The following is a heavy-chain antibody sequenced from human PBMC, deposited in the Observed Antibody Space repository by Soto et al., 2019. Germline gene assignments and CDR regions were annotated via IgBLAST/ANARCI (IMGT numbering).Heavy chain of an antibody. D-gene: IGHD2-2*01. J-gene: IGHJ4*02. CDR3: ARVAYVVVPAAMQPSFQSPTVPHFDY. CDR1: GFTFSSYW. Sequence: EVQLVESGGGLVQPGGSLRLSCAASGFTFSSYWMSWVRQAPGKGLEWVANIKQDGSEKYYVDSVKGRFTISRDNAKNSLYLKMNSLRAEDTAVYYCARVAYVVVPAAMQPSFQSPTVPHFDYWGQGTLVTVSS. V-gene: IGHV3-7*01. CDR2: IKQDGSEK.